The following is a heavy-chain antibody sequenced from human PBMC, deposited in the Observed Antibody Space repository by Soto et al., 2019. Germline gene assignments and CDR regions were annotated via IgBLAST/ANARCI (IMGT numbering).Heavy chain of an antibody. V-gene: IGHV1-69*12. Sequence: QVQLVQSGAEVTKPGSSVTVSCKASGGTFSSYTISWVRQAPGQGLEWMGGIIPIFGTANYAQKFQGRVTITADESTSTAYMELSSLRSEETAVYYCARGNHRWLQLWYFDLWGRGTLVTVSS. CDR3: ARGNHRWLQLWYFDL. D-gene: IGHD5-12*01. CDR1: GGTFSSYT. CDR2: IIPIFGTA. J-gene: IGHJ2*01.